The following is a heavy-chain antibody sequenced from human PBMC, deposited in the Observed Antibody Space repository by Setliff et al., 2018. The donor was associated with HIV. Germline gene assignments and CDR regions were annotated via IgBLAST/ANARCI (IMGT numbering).Heavy chain of an antibody. D-gene: IGHD3-16*02. V-gene: IGHV1-3*01. CDR3: ARDIGTVWHNWFDP. Sequence: ASVKVSCKASGYIFRNHGMHWVRQAPGQRLEWMGWINAANGNTKYSQKFQGRVTITRDTSATTVYMELHSLRSEDTAVYYCARDIGTVWHNWFDPWGQGTLVTVSS. CDR1: GYIFRNHG. CDR2: INAANGNT. J-gene: IGHJ5*02.